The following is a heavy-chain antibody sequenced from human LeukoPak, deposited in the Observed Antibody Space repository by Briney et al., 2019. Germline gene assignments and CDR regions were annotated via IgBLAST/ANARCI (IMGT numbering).Heavy chain of an antibody. CDR2: IYYSGNT. D-gene: IGHD3-22*01. V-gene: IGHV4-59*08. Sequence: PSETLSLTCTVSSGSISSYYWSWIRQPPGKGLEWIGYIYYSGNTNYNPSLKSRVTISVDTSKNQFSLKLSSVTAADTAVYYCARHGEYYDSSGYYYFDYWGQGTLVTVSS. CDR1: SGSISSYY. J-gene: IGHJ4*02. CDR3: ARHGEYYDSSGYYYFDY.